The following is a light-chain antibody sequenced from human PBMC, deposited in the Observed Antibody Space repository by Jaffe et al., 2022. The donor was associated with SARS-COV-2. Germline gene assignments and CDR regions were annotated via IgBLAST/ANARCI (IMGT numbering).Light chain of an antibody. Sequence: EIVLTQSPGTLSLSPGERATLSCRASQSVSSNYLAWYQQKPGQAPRLLTFGASRRASGIPDRFSGSGSGTDFTLTISRLEPEDFAVYYCQQYGNSPWTFGQGTKVEIK. J-gene: IGKJ1*01. CDR3: QQYGNSPWT. CDR1: QSVSSNY. V-gene: IGKV3-20*01. CDR2: GAS.